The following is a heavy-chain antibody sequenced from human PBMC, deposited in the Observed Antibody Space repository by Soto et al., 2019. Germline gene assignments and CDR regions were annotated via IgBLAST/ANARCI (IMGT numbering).Heavy chain of an antibody. CDR3: ARLHDYGGWWFDP. D-gene: IGHD4-17*01. V-gene: IGHV1-69*01. CDR2: IIPIFGTA. Sequence: QVQLVQSGAEVKKPGSSVKVSCKASGGTCSSYAISWVRQAHGQGLEWMGGIIPIFGTANYSQKFQGRVTITADGSTSTAYMELSSLRSEDTAVYYCARLHDYGGWWFDPWGQGTLVTVSS. CDR1: GGTCSSYA. J-gene: IGHJ5*02.